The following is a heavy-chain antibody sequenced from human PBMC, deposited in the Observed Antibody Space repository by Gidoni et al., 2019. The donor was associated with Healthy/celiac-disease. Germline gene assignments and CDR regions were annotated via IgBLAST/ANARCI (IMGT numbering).Heavy chain of an antibody. V-gene: IGHV3-7*01. CDR3: ARVIMDV. CDR2: IKQDGSEK. CDR1: GVTFSSYW. D-gene: IGHD3-22*01. J-gene: IGHJ6*02. Sequence: EVQLVDSGGGLVQPGGSLSLSCAASGVTFSSYWMSWVRQAPGKGLEWVANIKQDGSEKYYVDSVKGRFTISRDNAKNSLYLQMNSLRAEDTAVYYCARVIMDVWGQGTTVTVSS.